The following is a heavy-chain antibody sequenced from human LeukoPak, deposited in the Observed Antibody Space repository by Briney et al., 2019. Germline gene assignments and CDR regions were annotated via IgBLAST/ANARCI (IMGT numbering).Heavy chain of an antibody. Sequence: PGGSLRLSCAASGFTFSSYWMSWVRQAPGKGLEWVANIKQDGSEKYYVDSVKGRFTISRDNSKNTLYLQMSSLRAEDTAVYYCAKDQKMHGDYWGQGTLVTVSS. CDR2: IKQDGSEK. CDR3: AKDQKMHGDY. V-gene: IGHV3-7*03. CDR1: GFTFSSYW. D-gene: IGHD5-24*01. J-gene: IGHJ4*02.